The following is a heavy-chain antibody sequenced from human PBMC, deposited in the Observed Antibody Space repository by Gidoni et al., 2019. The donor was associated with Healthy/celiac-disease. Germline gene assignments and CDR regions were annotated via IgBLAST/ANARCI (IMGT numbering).Heavy chain of an antibody. CDR2: IIPIFGTA. D-gene: IGHD4-17*01. J-gene: IGHJ6*02. Sequence: QVQLVQSGAEVKKPGSSVQVSCKASGGPFSSYAISWVLQAPGQGLEWMGGIIPIFGTANYAQKFQGRVTITADESTSTAYMELSSLRSEDTAVYYCARGYGDYVDYYYGMDVWGQGTTVTVSS. V-gene: IGHV1-69*01. CDR1: GGPFSSYA. CDR3: ARGYGDYVDYYYGMDV.